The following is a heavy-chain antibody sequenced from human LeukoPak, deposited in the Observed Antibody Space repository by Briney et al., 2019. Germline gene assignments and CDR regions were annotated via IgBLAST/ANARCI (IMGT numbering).Heavy chain of an antibody. V-gene: IGHV3-23*01. CDR3: AKDPPAIVGATFMGYFQH. CDR1: GFTFSSYA. J-gene: IGHJ1*01. CDR2: ISGSGGST. Sequence: GGSLRLSCAASGFTFSSYAMSWVRQAPGKGLEWVSAISGSGGSTYYADSVKGRFTISRGNSKNTLYLQMNSLRAEDTAVYYCAKDPPAIVGATFMGYFQHWGQGTLVTVSS. D-gene: IGHD1-26*01.